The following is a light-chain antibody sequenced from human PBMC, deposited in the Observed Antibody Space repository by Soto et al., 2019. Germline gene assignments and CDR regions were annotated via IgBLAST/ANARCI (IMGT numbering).Light chain of an antibody. J-gene: IGKJ4*01. Sequence: EIVMTQSPATLSVSPGERATLSCRASQSVSSNLAWYQQKPGQAPRLLIYTASTRATGIPARFSGSGSGTDFTLPISSLQSEDFAVYYCQQYNNWPLTFGGGNKVEIK. CDR3: QQYNNWPLT. CDR1: QSVSSN. V-gene: IGKV3-15*01. CDR2: TAS.